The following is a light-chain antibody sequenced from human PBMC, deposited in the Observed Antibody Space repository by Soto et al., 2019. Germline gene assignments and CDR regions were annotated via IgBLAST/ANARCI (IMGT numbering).Light chain of an antibody. CDR3: QQYGSSPDT. Sequence: EIVLTQSPGTLSLSPGERATLSCRASQSVSSSYLAWYQQKPGQAPRLLIDGVSSRATGIPDMFSGSGSGKAFTLTISSLDPEDFAVYSYQQYGSSPDTFGQGPKLEIK. J-gene: IGKJ2*01. V-gene: IGKV3-20*01. CDR1: QSVSSSY. CDR2: GVS.